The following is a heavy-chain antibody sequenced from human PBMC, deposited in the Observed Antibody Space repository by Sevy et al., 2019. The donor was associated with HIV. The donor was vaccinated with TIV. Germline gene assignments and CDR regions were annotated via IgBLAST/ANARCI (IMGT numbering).Heavy chain of an antibody. CDR2: ISGSGGST. V-gene: IGHV3-23*01. Sequence: GGSLRLSCAASGFTFSSYDMSWVRQAPGKGLEWVSDISGSGGSTYYADSVKGRFTISRDNSKNTLYLQMNSLRAEDTAVYYCAKDQRGIAARPDYFDYWGQGTLVTVSS. CDR3: AKDQRGIAARPDYFDY. J-gene: IGHJ4*02. CDR1: GFTFSSYD. D-gene: IGHD6-6*01.